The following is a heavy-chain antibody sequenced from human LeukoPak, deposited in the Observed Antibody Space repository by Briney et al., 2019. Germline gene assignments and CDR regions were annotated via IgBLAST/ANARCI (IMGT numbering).Heavy chain of an antibody. J-gene: IGHJ4*02. Sequence: SETLSLTCAVYGGSFSGYYWSWIRQPPGKGLEWIGEMYNSGTGTYKPSLRSRVTMFFDESKNHFSLKLNSVTAADTAVYYCARGGNWDFDYWGQGVLVIVSS. CDR3: ARGGNWDFDY. CDR2: MYNSGTG. CDR1: GGSFSGYY. V-gene: IGHV4-34*01. D-gene: IGHD7-27*01.